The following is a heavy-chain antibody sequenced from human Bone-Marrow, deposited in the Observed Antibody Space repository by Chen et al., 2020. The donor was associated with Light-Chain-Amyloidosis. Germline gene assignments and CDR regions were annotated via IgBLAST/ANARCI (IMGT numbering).Heavy chain of an antibody. Sequence: EVQLVESGGGLLQRGGSLRLSCAASGFAFSSYAMSWVRQAPGKGLEWVSTISGSGGSRYYEDSVTGRLTISRDNSKNALFVQMNSLRAEDTAVYYCAKDISYDDILPGYPADAFDIWGQGTMVTVSS. J-gene: IGHJ3*02. CDR1: GFAFSSYA. CDR3: AKDISYDDILPGYPADAFDI. V-gene: IGHV3-23*04. D-gene: IGHD3-9*01. CDR2: ISGSGGSR.